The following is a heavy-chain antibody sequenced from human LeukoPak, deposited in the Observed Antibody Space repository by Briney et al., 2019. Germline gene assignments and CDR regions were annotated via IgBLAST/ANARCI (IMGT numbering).Heavy chain of an antibody. CDR3: ARGQDLAARRFDY. D-gene: IGHD6-6*01. CDR1: GGSFSGYY. CDR2: INHSGST. Sequence: SETLSLTCAVYGGSFSGYYWSWLRPPPGKGLEWIGEINHSGSTNYNPSLKSRVTISVDTSKNQFSPKLSSVTAADTTVYYCARGQDLAARRFDYWGQGTLVTVSS. V-gene: IGHV4-34*01. J-gene: IGHJ4*02.